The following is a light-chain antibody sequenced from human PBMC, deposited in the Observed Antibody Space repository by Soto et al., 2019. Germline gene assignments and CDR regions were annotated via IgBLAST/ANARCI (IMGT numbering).Light chain of an antibody. V-gene: IGKV3-15*01. CDR2: GAS. CDR1: QSVIKN. CDR3: QQRSNWRVT. Sequence: EVVMTQSPDTLSVSPGEGATLSCRASQSVIKNLAWFQQKPGQAPRLLIYGASTRVTGVPARFSGSGSGTDFTLTISSLEPEDIAVYYCQQRSNWRVTFGGGTKVDIK. J-gene: IGKJ4*01.